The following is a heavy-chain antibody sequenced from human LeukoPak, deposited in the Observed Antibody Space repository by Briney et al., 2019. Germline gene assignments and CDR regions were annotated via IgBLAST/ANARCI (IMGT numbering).Heavy chain of an antibody. CDR3: ARRGANWFDP. J-gene: IGHJ5*02. Sequence: SKTLSLTCTVSGGSISSYYWSWIRQPPGKGLEWIGYIYYSGSTNYNPSLKSRVTISVDTSKNQFSLKLSSVTAADTAVYYCARRGANWFDPWGQGTLVTVSS. CDR2: IYYSGST. V-gene: IGHV4-59*08. CDR1: GGSISSYY.